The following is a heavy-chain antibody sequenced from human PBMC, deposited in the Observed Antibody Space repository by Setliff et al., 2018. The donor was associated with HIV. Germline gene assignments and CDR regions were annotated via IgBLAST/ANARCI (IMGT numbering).Heavy chain of an antibody. CDR3: TRGSQPRHYFDY. CDR2: IKSRTVTETT. J-gene: IGHJ4*02. CDR1: GFTFSHVW. V-gene: IGHV3-15*01. Sequence: GGSLRLSCAASGFTFSHVWMTWVRQAPGKGLEWVGRIKSRTVTETTDVAAPVKGRFTISRDDSKSIAYLQMNSLKTEDTAVYYCTRGSQPRHYFDYWGQGTLVTVSS.